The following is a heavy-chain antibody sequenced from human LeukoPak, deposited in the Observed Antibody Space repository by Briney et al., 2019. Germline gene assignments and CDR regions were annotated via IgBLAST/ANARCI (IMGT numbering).Heavy chain of an antibody. J-gene: IGHJ4*02. CDR3: ARHYYGSGSYDY. V-gene: IGHV3-11*06. CDR2: ISSSSSYT. CDR1: GFTFSDYY. D-gene: IGHD3-10*01. Sequence: PGGSLRLSCAASGFTFSDYYISSIRQAPGKGLEWDSYISSSSSYTTYADSVKGRFTISRDNAKNSLYLQMNSLRAEDTAVYYCARHYYGSGSYDYWGQGTLVTVSS.